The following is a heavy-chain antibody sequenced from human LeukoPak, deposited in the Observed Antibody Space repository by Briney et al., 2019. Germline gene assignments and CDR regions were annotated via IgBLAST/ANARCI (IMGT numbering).Heavy chain of an antibody. CDR3: AAVTAYRKNPDY. CDR2: IYYSGST. Sequence: SETLSLTCTVSGGSISSYYWSWIRQPPGKGLEWIGYIYYSGSTNYNPSLKSRVTISVGTSKNQFSLKLSSVTAADTAVYYCAAVTAYRKNPDYWGQGTLVTVSS. CDR1: GGSISSYY. D-gene: IGHD2-21*02. V-gene: IGHV4-59*08. J-gene: IGHJ4*02.